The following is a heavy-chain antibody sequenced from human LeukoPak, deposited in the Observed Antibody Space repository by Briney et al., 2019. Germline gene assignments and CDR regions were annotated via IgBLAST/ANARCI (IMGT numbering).Heavy chain of an antibody. CDR3: ARCPVGSNYYFYMDV. CDR1: GGSFSGYF. V-gene: IGHV4-34*01. J-gene: IGHJ6*03. Sequence: PSETLSLTCAVSGGSFSGYFWNWIRQPPGKGLEWIGEINHGGSTNYNPSLKSRVTISVDTSKNQFSLKLNSVTAADTAVYYCARCPVGSNYYFYMDVWGKGTTVTVSS. D-gene: IGHD2-2*01. CDR2: INHGGST.